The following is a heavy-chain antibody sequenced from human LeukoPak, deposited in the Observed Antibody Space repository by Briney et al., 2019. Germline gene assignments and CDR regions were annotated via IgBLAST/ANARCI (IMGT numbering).Heavy chain of an antibody. V-gene: IGHV3-21*01. Sequence: GGSLRLSCAASGFTFSDYAMSWVRQAPGKGLEWVSSISSSSSYIYYADSMKGRFTIYRDNAKNSLYLQMNSLRAEDTAIYYCAHSSGYAYGLDYWGQGTLVTVSS. CDR1: GFTFSDYA. CDR3: AHSSGYAYGLDY. D-gene: IGHD5-12*01. CDR2: ISSSSSYI. J-gene: IGHJ4*02.